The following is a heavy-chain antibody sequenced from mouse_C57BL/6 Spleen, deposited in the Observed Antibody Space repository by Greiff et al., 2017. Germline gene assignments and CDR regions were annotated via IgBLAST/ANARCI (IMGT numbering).Heavy chain of an antibody. J-gene: IGHJ1*03. Sequence: VQLKQSGPDLVKPSQTLSLTCSVTGYSITSDYWNWIRKFPGNKLEYIGYISYSGSTYYYPSLKSRISITPDTSKNQYYLQLNSVTTEDTATYCCARSNDGYARYWYFDVWGTGTTVTVSS. V-gene: IGHV3-8*01. CDR1: GYSITSDY. CDR2: ISYSGST. CDR3: ARSNDGYARYWYFDV. D-gene: IGHD2-3*01.